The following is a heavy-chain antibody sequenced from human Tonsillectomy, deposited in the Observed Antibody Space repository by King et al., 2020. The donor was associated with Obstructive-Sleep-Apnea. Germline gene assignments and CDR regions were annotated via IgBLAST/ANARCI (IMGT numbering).Heavy chain of an antibody. Sequence: QLQESGPGLVKPSETLSLTCTVSGASISSYYWSWIRQPPGQGLEWIGYIFDSGGTNSNPSLKSRVTISVAKSKNQFPLKLSSVTAADTAVYYCARHSRGYTYGYEYYFDYWGQGTLVTVSS. CDR1: GASISSYY. V-gene: IGHV4-59*08. CDR2: IFDSGGT. D-gene: IGHD5-18*01. J-gene: IGHJ4*02. CDR3: ARHSRGYTYGYEYYFDY.